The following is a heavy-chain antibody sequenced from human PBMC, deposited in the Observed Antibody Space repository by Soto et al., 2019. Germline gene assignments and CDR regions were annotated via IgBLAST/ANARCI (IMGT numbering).Heavy chain of an antibody. CDR1: GFTFNNYA. D-gene: IGHD6-6*01. CDR3: AKDWSSTSSLPTIDY. Sequence: EVQLVESGGGLVQPGRSLRLSCAASGFTFNNYAMHWVRQAPGKGLEWGSGISWNSGSTGYADSVKGRFTISRDNANNPLYLQMNSLRAEDTAFYYCAKDWSSTSSLPTIDYRGQGTLITVSS. J-gene: IGHJ4*02. V-gene: IGHV3-9*01. CDR2: ISWNSGST.